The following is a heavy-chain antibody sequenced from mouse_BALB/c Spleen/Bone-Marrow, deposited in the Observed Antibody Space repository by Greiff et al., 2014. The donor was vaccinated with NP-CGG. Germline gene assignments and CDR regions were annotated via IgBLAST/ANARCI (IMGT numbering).Heavy chain of an antibody. V-gene: IGHV5-12-2*01. CDR3: ARHETGTGQYFDY. D-gene: IGHD4-1*01. Sequence: EVKLMESGGDLVQPGGSLKLSCAASGLTFSNYNISWVRQTPEKRLERVAYISNGGGNTYYPDTVKGRFTISRDNVKNTLYLRMTSLKSEDTAIYYCARHETGTGQYFDYWGQGTPLTVSS. J-gene: IGHJ2*01. CDR1: GLTFSNYN. CDR2: ISNGGGNT.